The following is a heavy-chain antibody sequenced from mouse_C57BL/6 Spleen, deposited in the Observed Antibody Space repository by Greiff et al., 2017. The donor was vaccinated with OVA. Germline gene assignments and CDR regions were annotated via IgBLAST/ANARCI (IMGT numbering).Heavy chain of an antibody. CDR2: IYPGDGDT. CDR1: GYAFSSSW. Sequence: VQLVESGPELVKPGASVKISCKASGYAFSSSWMNWVKQRPGKGLEWIGRIYPGDGDTNYNGKFKGKATLTADKSSSTAYMQLSSLTSEDSAVYFGARDYYGSSYEAMDYWGQGTSVTVAS. CDR3: ARDYYGSSYEAMDY. D-gene: IGHD1-1*01. V-gene: IGHV1-82*01. J-gene: IGHJ4*01.